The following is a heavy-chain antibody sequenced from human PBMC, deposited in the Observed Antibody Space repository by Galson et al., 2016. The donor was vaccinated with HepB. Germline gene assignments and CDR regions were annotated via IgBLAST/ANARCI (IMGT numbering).Heavy chain of an antibody. CDR1: GGSFSDYY. CDR3: ARTSYYYDCSTYFPGGMDV. J-gene: IGHJ6*02. Sequence: TLSLTCAVYGGSFSDYYWSWIRQHPGKGLEWIGYIYYSGSTYYNPSLNSRITISLDTSQNQFSLKLSSVTAADTAVYYCARTSYYYDCSTYFPGGMDVWGQGTTVTVSS. CDR2: IYYSGST. V-gene: IGHV4-31*11. D-gene: IGHD3-22*01.